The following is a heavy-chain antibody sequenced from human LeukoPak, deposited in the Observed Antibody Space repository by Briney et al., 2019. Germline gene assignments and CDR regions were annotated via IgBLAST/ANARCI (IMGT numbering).Heavy chain of an antibody. Sequence: SETLSLTCTVSGGSISSYYWSWIRQPPGKGLEWIGYIYYSGSTNYNPSLKSRVTISVETSKNQFSLKLSSVTAADTAVYYCARAGLGIATKFDPWGQGTLVTVSS. V-gene: IGHV4-59*08. CDR3: ARAGLGIATKFDP. J-gene: IGHJ5*02. D-gene: IGHD6-13*01. CDR1: GGSISSYY. CDR2: IYYSGST.